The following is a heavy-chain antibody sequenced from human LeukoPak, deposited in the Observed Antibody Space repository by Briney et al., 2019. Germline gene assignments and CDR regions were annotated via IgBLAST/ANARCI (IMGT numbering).Heavy chain of an antibody. CDR2: IYYIGST. CDR1: GGSISSSSYY. V-gene: IGHV4-39*07. Sequence: PSETLSLTCTVSGGSISSSSYYWGWIRQPPGKGLEWIGSIYYIGSTYYNPSLKSRVTISVGTSKNQFSLKLRSVPAADRAVYYCAREVAGYFDYWGQGTLVTVSS. J-gene: IGHJ4*02. CDR3: AREVAGYFDY. D-gene: IGHD2-15*01.